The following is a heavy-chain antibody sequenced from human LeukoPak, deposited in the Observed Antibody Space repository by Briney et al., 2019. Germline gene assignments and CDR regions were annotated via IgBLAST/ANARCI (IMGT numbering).Heavy chain of an antibody. CDR3: ARDPVQDFDY. CDR2: IKKDGSEK. Sequence: GGSLRLSCAASGFTFSSYRMSWVRQAPGKGLEWVANIKKDGSEKQYVDSAKGRFTISRDNAKNSLYLQMNSLRVEDTAVYYCARDPVQDFDYWGQGTLVTVSS. J-gene: IGHJ4*02. V-gene: IGHV3-7*01. CDR1: GFTFSSYR.